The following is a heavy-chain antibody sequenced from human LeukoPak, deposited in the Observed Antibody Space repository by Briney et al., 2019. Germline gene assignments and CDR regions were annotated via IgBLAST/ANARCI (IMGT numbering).Heavy chain of an antibody. CDR3: AKDNGDVGYYFDY. Sequence: GGSLRLSCAASGFTFSSYAMRWVRQAPGKGLEWVSAISGSGGSTYYADSVKGRFTISRDNSKNTLYLQMNSLRAEDTAVYYCAKDNGDVGYYFDYWGQGTLVTVSS. D-gene: IGHD4-17*01. V-gene: IGHV3-23*01. CDR2: ISGSGGST. J-gene: IGHJ4*02. CDR1: GFTFSSYA.